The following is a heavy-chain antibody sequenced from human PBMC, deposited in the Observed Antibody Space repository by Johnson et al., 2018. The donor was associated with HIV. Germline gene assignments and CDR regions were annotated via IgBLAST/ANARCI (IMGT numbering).Heavy chain of an antibody. CDR1: GFTFSDYY. V-gene: IGHV3-11*01. CDR3: ATEPNAFDI. CDR2: ISSSGSNI. Sequence: QEQLVESGGGLVKPGGSLRLSCAASGFTFSDYYMSWIRQAPGKGLEWVSYISSSGSNIYYADSVKGRFTISRDNSKNTLYLQINSLKSEDTAVYYCATEPNAFDIWGQGTLVTVSS. J-gene: IGHJ3*02.